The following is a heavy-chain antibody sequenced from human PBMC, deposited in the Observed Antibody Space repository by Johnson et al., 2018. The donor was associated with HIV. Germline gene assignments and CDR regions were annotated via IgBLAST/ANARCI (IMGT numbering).Heavy chain of an antibody. D-gene: IGHD6-13*01. CDR3: ARERIGYSSSGDAFDI. V-gene: IGHV3-43D*03. CDR2: ISWDGGST. Sequence: VQLVESGGGVVQPGRSLRLSCAATGFTFDDYGMSWVRQAPGKGLEWVSLISWDGGSTYYADSVKGRFTISRDNSKNSLYLQMNSLRAEDTAVYYCARERIGYSSSGDAFDIWGQGTMVTVSS. J-gene: IGHJ3*02. CDR1: GFTFDDYG.